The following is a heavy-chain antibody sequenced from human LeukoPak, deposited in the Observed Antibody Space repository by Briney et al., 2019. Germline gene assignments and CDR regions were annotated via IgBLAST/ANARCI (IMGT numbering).Heavy chain of an antibody. V-gene: IGHV4-61*02. Sequence: SETLSLTCTVSGGSISSGSYYWSWIRQPAGKGLEWIGRIYTSGSTNYNPSLKSRVTISVDTSKNQFSLKLSSVTAADTAVYYCARRGAYSSSWYRTFDYWGQGTLVTVSS. CDR2: IYTSGST. D-gene: IGHD6-13*01. J-gene: IGHJ4*02. CDR1: GGSISSGSYY. CDR3: ARRGAYSSSWYRTFDY.